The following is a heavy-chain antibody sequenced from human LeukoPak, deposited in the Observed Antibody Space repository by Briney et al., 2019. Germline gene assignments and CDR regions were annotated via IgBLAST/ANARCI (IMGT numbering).Heavy chain of an antibody. Sequence: GGSLRLSCAASGFTFSSYAMHWVRQAPGKGLEWVAVISYDGSNKYYADSVKGRFTISRDNSKNTLYLQMNSLRAEDTAVYYCAKDSFWAYYDFWSGYHGLDYWGQGTLVTVSS. V-gene: IGHV3-30*04. CDR2: ISYDGSNK. CDR3: AKDSFWAYYDFWSGYHGLDY. CDR1: GFTFSSYA. J-gene: IGHJ4*02. D-gene: IGHD3-3*01.